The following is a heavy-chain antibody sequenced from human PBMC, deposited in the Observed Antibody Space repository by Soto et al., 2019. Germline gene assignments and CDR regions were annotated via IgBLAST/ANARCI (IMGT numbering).Heavy chain of an antibody. CDR3: ARDGPPTTTGVGPSYTMDV. Sequence: QLQLVQSGAEVKKPGASVKVSCKASGYTFTSYQMHWVRQAPGQGLEWMGIINPSGGRITYAPRFQGRVRMIRDPSTNPVYIESRSLRSEDTSVYYCARDGPPTTTGVGPSYTMDVWGQGTTVTVS. CDR1: GYTFTSYQ. V-gene: IGHV1-46*01. CDR2: INPSGGRI. J-gene: IGHJ6*02. D-gene: IGHD3-3*01.